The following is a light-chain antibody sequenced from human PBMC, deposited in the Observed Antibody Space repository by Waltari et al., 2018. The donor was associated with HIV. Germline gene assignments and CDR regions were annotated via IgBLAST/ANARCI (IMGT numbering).Light chain of an antibody. CDR1: TSDVRNYNP. Sequence: QSALPQPHSLSASPGRSIAIYCPGTTSDVRNYNPAPWYQHHPGKAPRLMIYEVTKRPSGISNRFSGSKSGNTASLIISGLQAEDEADYYCSSYAGGSTWVFGGGTKLTVL. CDR2: EVT. CDR3: SSYAGGSTWV. J-gene: IGLJ3*02. V-gene: IGLV2-23*02.